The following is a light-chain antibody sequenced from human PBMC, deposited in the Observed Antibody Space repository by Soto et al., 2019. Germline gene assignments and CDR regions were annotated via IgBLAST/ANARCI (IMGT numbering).Light chain of an antibody. V-gene: IGKV3-15*01. CDR3: QQYGSSPT. CDR1: QSVSSN. CDR2: GAS. Sequence: EIVMTQSPATLSVSPGERATLSCRASQSVSSNLAWYQQKPGQAPRLLIYGASTRATGIPARFSGSGSGTEFTLTISSLQSEDFAVYYCQQYGSSPTFGRGTKVDIK. J-gene: IGKJ1*01.